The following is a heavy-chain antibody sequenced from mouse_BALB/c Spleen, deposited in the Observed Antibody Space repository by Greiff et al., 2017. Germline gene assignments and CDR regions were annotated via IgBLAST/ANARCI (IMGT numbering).Heavy chain of an antibody. D-gene: IGHD2-12*01. V-gene: IGHV5-12-2*01. J-gene: IGHJ2*01. CDR2: ISNGGGST. CDR1: GFTFSSYT. CDR3: ARLRSYFDY. Sequence: EVMLVESGGGLVQPGGSLKLSCAASGFTFSSYTMSWVRQTPEKRLEWVAYISNGGGSTYYPDTVKGRFTISRDNAKNTLYLQMSSLKSEDTAMYYCARLRSYFDYWGQGTTLTVSS.